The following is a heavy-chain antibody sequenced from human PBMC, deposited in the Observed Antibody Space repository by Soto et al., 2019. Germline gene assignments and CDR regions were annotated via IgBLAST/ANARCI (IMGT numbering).Heavy chain of an antibody. CDR1: GFIFSSYG. CDR3: AKDSYYYDSSGYAFDI. V-gene: IGHV3-30*18. CDR2: ISYDGSNK. D-gene: IGHD3-22*01. Sequence: QVQLVESGGGVVQPGRSLRLSCAASGFIFSSYGMHWVRQAPGKGLEWVAVISYDGSNKYYADSVKGRFTISRDNSKNTLYLQMNSLRAEDTAVYYSAKDSYYYDSSGYAFDIWGQGTMVTVSS. J-gene: IGHJ3*02.